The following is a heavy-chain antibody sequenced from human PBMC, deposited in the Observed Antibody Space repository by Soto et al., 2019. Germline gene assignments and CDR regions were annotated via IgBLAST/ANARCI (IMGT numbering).Heavy chain of an antibody. D-gene: IGHD7-27*01. CDR2: ITAYKGNT. CDR3: AGQRGELTVDGYYYYYIDV. V-gene: IGHV1-18*01. J-gene: IGHJ6*03. CDR1: GYTFSNYS. Sequence: QVQLVQSGGEVKKPGASVKVSCKASGYTFSNYSVTWVRQAPGQGLEWMEWITAYKGNTNYAQKLQGRVTITTDPSTSTAYMELRSLTSDDTAVYYCAGQRGELTVDGYYYYYIDVWGKGTTVTVSS.